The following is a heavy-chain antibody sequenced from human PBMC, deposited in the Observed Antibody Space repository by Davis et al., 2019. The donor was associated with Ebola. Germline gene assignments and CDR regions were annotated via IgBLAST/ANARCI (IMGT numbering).Heavy chain of an antibody. V-gene: IGHV3-30-3*01. CDR1: GFTSSSHA. CDR2: VSYDRSNE. J-gene: IGHJ6*02. CDR3: ARGRRLDV. Sequence: PGGSLRLSCPPSGFTSSSHAMHWVRQAPGKGLEWVAIVSYDRSNEYYADSVKGRFTISRDNAKNSLYLQMNSLRAEDTAIYYCARGRRLDVWGQGTTVTVSS.